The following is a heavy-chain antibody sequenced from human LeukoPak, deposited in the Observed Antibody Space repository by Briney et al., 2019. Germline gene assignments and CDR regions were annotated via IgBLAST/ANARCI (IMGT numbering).Heavy chain of an antibody. V-gene: IGHV3-7*01. J-gene: IGHJ4*02. CDR3: ARESVPYAPCGDY. D-gene: IGHD3-16*01. Sequence: GGSLRLSCAASGFTFSTYRMTGVRPAPGKGLEWVANKKENGCEKNYLDSVKGRFTISRDNAKNSLYLQMNSLRAEDTAVYYCARESVPYAPCGDYGGQGTLVTVSS. CDR2: KKENGCEK. CDR1: GFTFSTYR.